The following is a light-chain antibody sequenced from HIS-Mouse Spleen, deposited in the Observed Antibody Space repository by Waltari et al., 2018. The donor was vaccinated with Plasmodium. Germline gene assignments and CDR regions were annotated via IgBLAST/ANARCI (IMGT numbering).Light chain of an antibody. CDR2: DAS. CDR1: QGISSA. J-gene: IGKJ5*01. V-gene: IGKV1-13*02. CDR3: QQFNSYPQGT. Sequence: AIQLTQSPSSLSASVGDRVTITCRASQGISSALAWYQQKPGKAPKLLIYDASSLESGVPSRFSGSGSGTDFTLIISSLQPEDFAIYYCQQFNSYPQGTFGQGTRLEIK.